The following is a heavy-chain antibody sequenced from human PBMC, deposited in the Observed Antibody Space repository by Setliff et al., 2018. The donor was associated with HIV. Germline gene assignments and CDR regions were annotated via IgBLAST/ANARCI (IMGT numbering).Heavy chain of an antibody. J-gene: IGHJ4*02. D-gene: IGHD3-22*01. CDR2: IKTEAEGYAT. V-gene: IGHV3-73*01. CDR3: TRPQYIYDNSDSDN. CDR1: GFTFSGSP. Sequence: GESLKISCGASGFTFSGSPMHWVRQASGKGLEWVGRIKTEAEGYATAYAASVKGRFTISRDDSKNTAYLQMNSLKTEDTAIYYCTRPQYIYDNSDSDNWGQGALVTVSS.